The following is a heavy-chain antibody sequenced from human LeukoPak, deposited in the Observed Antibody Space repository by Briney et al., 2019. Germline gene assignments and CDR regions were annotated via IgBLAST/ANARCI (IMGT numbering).Heavy chain of an antibody. CDR1: GFTFSSYE. J-gene: IGHJ4*01. CDR3: ARGDPPDY. Sequence: PGGSLRLSCAASGFTFSSYEMNWVRQAPGKRLEWVSYISSSGYTIYYADSVKGRFTISRDNAQSSLYLQLNSLRAEDTAVYFCARGDPPDYWGHGTLVTVSS. CDR2: ISSSGYTI. V-gene: IGHV3-48*03.